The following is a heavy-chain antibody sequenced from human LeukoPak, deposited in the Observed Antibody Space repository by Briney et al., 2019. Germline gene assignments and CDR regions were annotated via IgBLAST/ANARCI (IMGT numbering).Heavy chain of an antibody. J-gene: IGHJ4*01. V-gene: IGHV3-23*01. D-gene: IGHD6-19*01. CDR2: LSGSGITT. Sequence: PGGSLRLSCAASGFTVSNSAMNWVRQAPGKGLEWVSTLSGSGITTYYTDSVKGRFTISRDNSKNTLYLQMNSLRAEDTAVYYCAKGIYSSGWSYFDYWGHGTLVTVSS. CDR3: AKGIYSSGWSYFDY. CDR1: GFTVSNSA.